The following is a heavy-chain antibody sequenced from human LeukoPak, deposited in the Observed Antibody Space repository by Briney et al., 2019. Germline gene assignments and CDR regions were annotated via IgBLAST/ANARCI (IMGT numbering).Heavy chain of an antibody. CDR3: ARGQEAATGQLPDWFDP. V-gene: IGHV4-34*01. J-gene: IGHJ5*02. Sequence: SETLSLTCAVYGGSFSSYYWSWIRQPPGKGLEWIGEINHSGGTNYNPSLKSRVTLSVDLSKSHFSLKLTSVTAADTAVYYCARGQEAATGQLPDWFDPWGQGTLVTVSS. CDR2: INHSGGT. D-gene: IGHD2-15*01. CDR1: GGSFSSYY.